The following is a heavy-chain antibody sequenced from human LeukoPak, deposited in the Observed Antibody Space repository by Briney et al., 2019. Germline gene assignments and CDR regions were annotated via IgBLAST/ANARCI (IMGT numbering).Heavy chain of an antibody. V-gene: IGHV3-48*02. CDR1: GFTFSSYS. Sequence: GGSLRLSCAASGFTFSSYSMNWVRQAPRKGLECVSYISSSSSTIYYADSVKGRSTISRDNAKNSLYLQMNSLRDEDTAVYYCARDHYATGDYWGQGTLVTVSS. CDR2: ISSSSSTI. CDR3: ARDHYATGDY. D-gene: IGHD2-2*01. J-gene: IGHJ4*02.